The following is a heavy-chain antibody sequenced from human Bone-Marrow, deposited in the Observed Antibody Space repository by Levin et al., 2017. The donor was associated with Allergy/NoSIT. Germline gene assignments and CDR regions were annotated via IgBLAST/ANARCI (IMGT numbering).Heavy chain of an antibody. CDR2: INSNGGST. D-gene: IGHD5-12*01. CDR1: GFTLSNYA. Sequence: GESLKISCAASGFTLSNYAMHWVRQAPGKGLEHVSAINSNGGSTDYANSVKGRFTISRDNSKNTLYLQMGSLGIEDMAVYYCARAGSGYGFSNDYWGQGTLVSVSS. V-gene: IGHV3-64*01. CDR3: ARAGSGYGFSNDY. J-gene: IGHJ4*02.